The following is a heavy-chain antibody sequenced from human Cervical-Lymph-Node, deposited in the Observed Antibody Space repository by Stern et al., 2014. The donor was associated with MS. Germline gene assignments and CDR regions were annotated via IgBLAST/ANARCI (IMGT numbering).Heavy chain of an antibody. CDR1: GGTFSSYA. CDR2: MIPIFGTA. Sequence: VQLVESGAEVKKPGSSVKVSCKASGGTFSSYAISWVRQAPGQGLEWMGGMIPIFGTANYAQKFQGRVTITADESTSTAYMELSSLRSEDTAVYYCARAAVLVAATPRFDYWGQGTLVTVSS. V-gene: IGHV1-69*01. J-gene: IGHJ4*02. D-gene: IGHD2-15*01. CDR3: ARAAVLVAATPRFDY.